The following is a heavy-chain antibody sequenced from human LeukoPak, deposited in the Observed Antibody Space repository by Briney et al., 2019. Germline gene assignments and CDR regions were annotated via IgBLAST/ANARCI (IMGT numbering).Heavy chain of an antibody. J-gene: IGHJ5*02. V-gene: IGHV1-2*02. CDR2: INPNSGGT. Sequence: ASVRGSCKTSGYTFTVDYIHGVRHAPGQGLEWMGWINPNSGGTNYAQKFQGRVTMTRDTSISTAYMELSRLRSDDTAVYYCARVTVKPNWFDPWGQGTLVTVSS. CDR3: ARVTVKPNWFDP. D-gene: IGHD4-17*01. CDR1: GYTFTVDY.